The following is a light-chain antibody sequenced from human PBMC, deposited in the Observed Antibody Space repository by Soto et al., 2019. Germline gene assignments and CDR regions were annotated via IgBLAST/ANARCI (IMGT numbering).Light chain of an antibody. CDR1: QRVSSN. CDR3: QQYNNWGT. CDR2: GAS. V-gene: IGKV3-15*01. Sequence: EIVMTQSTATLSVSPGERATLYCRASQRVSSNLAWYQQKPGQTPRLLIYGASTRATGIPARFSGSGSGTEFPLTISSLQSADFAVYYCQQYNNWGTFGQGTKVEIQ. J-gene: IGKJ1*01.